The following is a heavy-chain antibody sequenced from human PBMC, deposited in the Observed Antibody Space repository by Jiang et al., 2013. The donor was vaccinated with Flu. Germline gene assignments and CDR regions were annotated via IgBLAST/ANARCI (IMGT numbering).Heavy chain of an antibody. D-gene: IGHD6-19*01. J-gene: IGHJ4*02. CDR3: ARIPRTDSSGWSTAWDFDY. Sequence: KPTQTLTLTCTFSGFSLSTSGMCVSWIRQPPGKALEWLARIDWDDDKYYSTSLKTRLTISKDTSKNQVVLTMTNMDPVDTATYYCARIPRTDSSGWSTAWDFDYWGQGTLVTVSS. CDR2: IDWDDDK. CDR1: GFSLSTSGMC. V-gene: IGHV2-70*11.